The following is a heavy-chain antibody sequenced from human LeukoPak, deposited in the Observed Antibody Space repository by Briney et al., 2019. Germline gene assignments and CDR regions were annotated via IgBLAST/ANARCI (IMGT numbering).Heavy chain of an antibody. J-gene: IGHJ4*02. CDR3: ARGTRD. V-gene: IGHV4-39*07. Sequence: PSETLSLTCTVSGASVSGSPYYWGWIRQPPGKGLEWIGSIYHSGSTYYNPSLKSRVTISVDTSKNQFSLKLSSVTAADTAVYYCARGTRDWGQGTLVTVSS. CDR1: GASVSGSPYY. CDR2: IYHSGST.